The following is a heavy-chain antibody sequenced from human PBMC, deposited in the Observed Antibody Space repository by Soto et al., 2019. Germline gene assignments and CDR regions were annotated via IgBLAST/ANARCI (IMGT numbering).Heavy chain of an antibody. CDR1: GFTSNDYS. CDR2: IYYNSDRI. D-gene: IGHD3-16*01. CDR3: VKDVLPGGADY. Sequence: GGSLRLSCAASGFTSNDYSMHWVRQAPGKGLEWVSGIYYNSDRIDYGDSVKGRFATSRDNAKNSLYLQMNSLRPEDTAVYYCVKDVLPGGADYWGPGTLVTVSS. J-gene: IGHJ4*02. V-gene: IGHV3-9*02.